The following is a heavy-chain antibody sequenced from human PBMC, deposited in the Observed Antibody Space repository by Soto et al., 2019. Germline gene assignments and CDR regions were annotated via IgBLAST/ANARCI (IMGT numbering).Heavy chain of an antibody. CDR2: ISWNSGSI. V-gene: IGHV3-9*01. Sequence: GGSLRLSCAASGFTFDDYAMHWVRQAPGKGLEWVSGISWNSGSIGYADSVKGRFTISRDNAKNSLYLQMNSLRAEDTALYYCAKDIRPYCSGGSCSYFDYWGQGTLVTVSS. CDR1: GFTFDDYA. J-gene: IGHJ4*02. D-gene: IGHD2-15*01. CDR3: AKDIRPYCSGGSCSYFDY.